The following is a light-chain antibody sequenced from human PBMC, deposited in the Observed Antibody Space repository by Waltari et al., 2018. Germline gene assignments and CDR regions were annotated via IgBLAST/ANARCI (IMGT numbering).Light chain of an antibody. CDR3: QVLNINSNHQV. Sequence: SYVLTQPPSVSVAPGQTARISCGGNRLGSESVPWYQQKPGQAPVLVVFDDNDRPPGIPERFSGSNSGNTATLTISRVEAGDEADYFCQVLNINSNHQVFGGGTKLTVL. J-gene: IGLJ2*01. CDR1: RLGSES. V-gene: IGLV3-21*02. CDR2: DDN.